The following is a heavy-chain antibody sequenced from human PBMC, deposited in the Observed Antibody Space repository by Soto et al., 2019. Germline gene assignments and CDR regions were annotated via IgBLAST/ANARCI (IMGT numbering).Heavy chain of an antibody. CDR2: MQPSTGRT. V-gene: IGHV1-8*01. CDR3: ARGVSAGVDS. D-gene: IGHD1-26*01. Sequence: QVQLVQSGAEVREPGASVKVSCKASGYSFTSLDINWVRQTAGQGLEWMGWMQPSTGRTGYAQKFQGRVTMTRDTSINPAYMELTTLTSDDTAFYYCARGVSAGVDSWGQGTRVTVSS. J-gene: IGHJ4*02. CDR1: GYSFTSLD.